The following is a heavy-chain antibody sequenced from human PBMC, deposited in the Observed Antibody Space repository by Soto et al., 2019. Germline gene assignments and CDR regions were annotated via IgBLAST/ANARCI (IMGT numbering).Heavy chain of an antibody. V-gene: IGHV3-33*01. D-gene: IGHD4-17*01. CDR3: ARVSDYGDVGDY. Sequence: QVQLVESGGGVVQPGRSLRLSCAASGFTFSSYGMHWARQAPGKGLEGGAVIWYDGSNKYYADSVKGRFTISRDNSKNTLYLQMNSLRAEDTAVYYCARVSDYGDVGDYWGQGTLVTVSS. CDR2: IWYDGSNK. J-gene: IGHJ4*02. CDR1: GFTFSSYG.